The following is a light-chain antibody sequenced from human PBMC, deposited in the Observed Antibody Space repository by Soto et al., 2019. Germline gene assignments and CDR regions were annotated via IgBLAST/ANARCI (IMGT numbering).Light chain of an antibody. CDR1: QRISRY. CDR3: QQYNSFSLT. V-gene: IGKV1-5*01. J-gene: IGKJ4*01. Sequence: VTITQSPSTLSASVGDRVTITCRASQRISRYLAWYQQKPGKAPKLLIYDASILERGVPSRFSGSGSGTEFTLTISSLQPDDFATYYCQQYNSFSLTFGGGTKVDI. CDR2: DAS.